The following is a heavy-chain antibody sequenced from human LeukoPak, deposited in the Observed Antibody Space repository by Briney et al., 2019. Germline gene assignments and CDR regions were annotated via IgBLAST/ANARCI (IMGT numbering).Heavy chain of an antibody. D-gene: IGHD2-15*01. Sequence: PGGSLRLSCAASGFTFSSYAMSWVRQAPGKGLEWVSAISGSGGSTYYADSVKGRFTISRDNSKNTLYLQMNSLRAEDTAVYYCARLYCSGGSCYRLYYYYYMDVWGKGTTATVSS. CDR1: GFTFSSYA. CDR3: ARLYCSGGSCYRLYYYYYMDV. V-gene: IGHV3-23*01. CDR2: ISGSGGST. J-gene: IGHJ6*03.